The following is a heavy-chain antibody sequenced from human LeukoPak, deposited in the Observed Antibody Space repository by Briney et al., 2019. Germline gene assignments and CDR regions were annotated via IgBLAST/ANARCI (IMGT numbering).Heavy chain of an antibody. Sequence: GGSLRLSCAASGFTFSSYWMSWVRQAPGKGLEWVANIKQEGSEKYYVDSVKGRFTISRDNAKNSLYLQMNSLRAEDTAVYYCARDFALLTGYYPFDYWGQGTLVTVSS. CDR3: ARDFALLTGYYPFDY. J-gene: IGHJ4*02. CDR2: IKQEGSEK. D-gene: IGHD3-9*01. V-gene: IGHV3-7*01. CDR1: GFTFSSYW.